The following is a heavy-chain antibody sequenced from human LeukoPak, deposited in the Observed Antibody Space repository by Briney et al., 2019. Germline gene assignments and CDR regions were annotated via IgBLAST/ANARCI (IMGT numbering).Heavy chain of an antibody. Sequence: SETLSLTCTVSGGSIYSYYWSWIRQPPGKGLEGIGYIYNSGSTNYNPSLKSRVTISVDTSKNQVSLKLSSVTAADTAVYYCARFQSSSSWDYYYGLDVWGQGTTVTVSS. V-gene: IGHV4-59*01. CDR2: IYNSGST. J-gene: IGHJ6*02. CDR1: GGSIYSYY. CDR3: ARFQSSSSWDYYYGLDV. D-gene: IGHD2-2*01.